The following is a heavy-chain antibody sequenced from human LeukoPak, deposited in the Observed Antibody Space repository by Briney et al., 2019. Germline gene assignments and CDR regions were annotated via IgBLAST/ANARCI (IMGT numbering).Heavy chain of an antibody. CDR1: GFTFSDYY. V-gene: IGHV3-11*01. J-gene: IGHJ4*02. D-gene: IGHD5-24*01. CDR3: ARDNKYGYDY. CDR2: ITRSGRTI. Sequence: TGGSLRLSCAASGFTFSDYYMSWIRQAPGKGLEWVSHITRSGRTIHYADSVQGRFTISRDNAKNSLYLQMNSLRVEDTAVYYCARDNKYGYDYWGQGTLVTVSS.